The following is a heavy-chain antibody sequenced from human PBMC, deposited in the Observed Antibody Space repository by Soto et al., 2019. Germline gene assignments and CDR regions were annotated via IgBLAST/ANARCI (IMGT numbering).Heavy chain of an antibody. CDR1: GFTFDEYA. Sequence: EVQLVESGGGLVQPGRSLRLSCAASGFTFDEYAMHWVRQAPGKGLAWVAGITWNGGNLGYADSVKGRFTIARDNAKNSLDLQMNSLRGDDTALYYCAKLYSSCYIFDYWGQGTLVTVSS. CDR2: ITWNGGNL. J-gene: IGHJ4*02. V-gene: IGHV3-9*01. D-gene: IGHD6-19*01. CDR3: AKLYSSCYIFDY.